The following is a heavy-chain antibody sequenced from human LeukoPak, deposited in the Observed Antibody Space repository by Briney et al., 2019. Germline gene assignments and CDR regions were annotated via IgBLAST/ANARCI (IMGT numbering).Heavy chain of an antibody. CDR1: GFTFNSYS. CDR3: ASSGSYRFDY. J-gene: IGHJ4*02. D-gene: IGHD1-26*01. V-gene: IGHV3-48*02. CDR2: ITASGTAM. Sequence: GGSLRLSCAASGFTFNSYSMNWVRQAPGKGLEWVSHITASGTAMFYADSVKGRFTISRDNAKNSLYLQMNSLRDEDTAVYYCASSGSYRFDYWGQGTLVTVSS.